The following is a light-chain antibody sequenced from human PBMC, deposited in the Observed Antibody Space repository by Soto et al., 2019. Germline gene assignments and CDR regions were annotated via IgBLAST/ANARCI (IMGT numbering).Light chain of an antibody. J-gene: IGLJ1*01. CDR2: DVS. CDR1: SSDVGGYNF. CDR3: SSYAGSKNYV. V-gene: IGLV2-8*01. Sequence: QSALTQPPSASGSPGQSVTISCTGTSSDVGGYNFVSWFQHHPGKAPKFMIYDVSKRPSGVPDRFSGSKSGNTASLTVSGLQAEDEADYYCSSYAGSKNYVFGTGTKLTVL.